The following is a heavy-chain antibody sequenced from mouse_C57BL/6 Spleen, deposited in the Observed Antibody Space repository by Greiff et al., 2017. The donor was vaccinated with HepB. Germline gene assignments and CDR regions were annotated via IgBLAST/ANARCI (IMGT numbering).Heavy chain of an antibody. CDR2: IRLKSDNYAT. CDR3: TRQVYYAMDY. D-gene: IGHD3-2*01. J-gene: IGHJ4*01. V-gene: IGHV6-3*01. Sequence: DVKLVESGGGLVQPGGSMKLSCVASGFTFSNYWMNWVRQSPEKGLEWVAQIRLKSDNYATHYAESVKGRFTISRDDSKSSVYLQMNNLRAEDTGIYYCTRQVYYAMDYWGQGTSVTVSS. CDR1: GFTFSNYW.